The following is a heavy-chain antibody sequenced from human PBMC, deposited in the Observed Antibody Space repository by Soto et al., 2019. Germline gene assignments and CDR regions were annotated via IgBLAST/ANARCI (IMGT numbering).Heavy chain of an antibody. Sequence: QVQLVESGGGVVQPGRSLRLSCAASGFTFSSYGMHWVRQAPGKGLEWVAVISYDGSNKYYADSVKGRFTLSRDNSKNTLYLQMNSLRAEDTAVYYCAKQLDPVTFDYWGQGTLVTVSS. D-gene: IGHD6-13*01. V-gene: IGHV3-30*18. J-gene: IGHJ4*02. CDR2: ISYDGSNK. CDR3: AKQLDPVTFDY. CDR1: GFTFSSYG.